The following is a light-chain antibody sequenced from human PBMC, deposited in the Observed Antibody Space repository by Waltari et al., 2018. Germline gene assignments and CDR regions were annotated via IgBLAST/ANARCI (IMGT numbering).Light chain of an antibody. CDR3: QKYNGDPPWT. V-gene: IGKV1-27*01. CDR1: QGISNS. Sequence: DIQMTQSPSSLSASVGDSVTLTCRASQGISNSLAWFQQKPGKVPNLLIYSASTLESGVPSRFSGSGSGTDFTLTISSLQPEDVATYYCQKYNGDPPWTFGQGTKVEIK. J-gene: IGKJ1*01. CDR2: SAS.